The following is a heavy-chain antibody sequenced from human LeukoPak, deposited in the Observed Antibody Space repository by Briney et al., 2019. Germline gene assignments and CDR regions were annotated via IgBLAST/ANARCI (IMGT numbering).Heavy chain of an antibody. CDR3: AKDPSRSPYDSSGYPYYFDY. J-gene: IGHJ4*02. V-gene: IGHV3-30*02. D-gene: IGHD3-22*01. Sequence: PGGSLRLSCAASGFTFSSYGMHWVRQAPGKGLEWVAFMRYDGSNKYYADSVKGRFTISRDNSKNTLYLQMNSLRAEDTAVYYCAKDPSRSPYDSSGYPYYFDYWGQGTLVTVSS. CDR1: GFTFSSYG. CDR2: MRYDGSNK.